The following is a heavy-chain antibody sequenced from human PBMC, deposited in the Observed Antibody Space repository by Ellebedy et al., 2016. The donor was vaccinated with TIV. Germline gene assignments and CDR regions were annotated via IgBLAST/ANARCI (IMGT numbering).Heavy chain of an antibody. V-gene: IGHV1-46*01. J-gene: IGHJ4*02. CDR3: ARGSRRQQLVRRTFDY. Sequence: ASVKVSCKASGYTFSSYYMHWVRQAPGQGLEWMGIINPSGGSTRYAQKFQGRVTMTRGTSTSTVYMELSSLRSADTAVYYCARGSRRQQLVRRTFDYWGQGTLVTASS. D-gene: IGHD6-13*01. CDR1: GYTFSSYY. CDR2: INPSGGST.